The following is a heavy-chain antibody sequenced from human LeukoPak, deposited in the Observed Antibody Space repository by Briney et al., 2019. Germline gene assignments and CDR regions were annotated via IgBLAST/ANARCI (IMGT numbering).Heavy chain of an antibody. CDR1: GGSFGGYY. J-gene: IGHJ4*02. CDR2: INHSGST. CDR3: ARVRMITFGGVIVPLPPLDY. Sequence: PSETLSLTCAVYGGSFGGYYWSWIRQPPGKGLEWIGEINHSGSTNYNPSLKSRVTISVDTSKNQFSLKLSSVAAADTAVYYCARVRMITFGGVIVPLPPLDYWGQGTLVTVSS. V-gene: IGHV4-34*01. D-gene: IGHD3-16*02.